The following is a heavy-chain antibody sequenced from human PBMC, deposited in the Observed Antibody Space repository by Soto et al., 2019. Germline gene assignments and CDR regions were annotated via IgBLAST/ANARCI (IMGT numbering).Heavy chain of an antibody. V-gene: IGHV4-31*03. CDR3: ARIAVAATYYFDS. J-gene: IGHJ4*02. CDR2: IHYGESS. Sequence: QVQLQESGPGLVKPSQTLSLTCTVSGGSITRGGYYWSWLRPQPGKGLDWIGYIHYGESSFYNPSLESRLTLSVDTSKYQSSLRLSSVTAADTAVYYCARIAVAATYYFDSWGQGTLVTVSS. D-gene: IGHD6-19*01. CDR1: GGSITRGGYY.